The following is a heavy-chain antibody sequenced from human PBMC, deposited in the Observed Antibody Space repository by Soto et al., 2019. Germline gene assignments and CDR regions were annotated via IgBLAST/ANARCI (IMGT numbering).Heavy chain of an antibody. CDR2: ISGSGGSA. D-gene: IGHD6-19*01. J-gene: IGHJ4*02. V-gene: IGHV3-23*01. Sequence: GGSLRLSCAASGFTFSSYGMHWVRQAPGKGLEWVSAISGSGGSAYYADSVKGRFTISRDNSKNTLYLQMNSLRAEDTAVYYCAKVRVAVTYYFDYWGQGTLVTVS. CDR3: AKVRVAVTYYFDY. CDR1: GFTFSSYG.